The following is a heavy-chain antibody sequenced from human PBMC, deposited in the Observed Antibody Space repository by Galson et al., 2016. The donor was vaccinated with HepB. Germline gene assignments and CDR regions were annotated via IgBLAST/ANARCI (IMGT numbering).Heavy chain of an antibody. CDR3: ARIGPSGYLGD. D-gene: IGHD3-22*01. V-gene: IGHV1-18*01. J-gene: IGHJ4*02. CDR1: GYTFTSYG. CDR2: ISGYNGIT. Sequence: SVKVSCKASGYTFTSYGLNWVRQAPGQGLEWMGYISGYNGITNYAPRFQGRVTMTTDTSTRTAYMELRSLRSDDTAVYYCARIGPSGYLGDWGQGTLVTVSS.